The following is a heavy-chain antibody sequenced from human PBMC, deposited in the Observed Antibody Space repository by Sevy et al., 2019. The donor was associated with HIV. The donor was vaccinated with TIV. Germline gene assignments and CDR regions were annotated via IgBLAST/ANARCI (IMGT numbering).Heavy chain of an antibody. CDR1: GYSISSGYY. Sequence: SETLSLTCTVSGYSISSGYYWGWIRQPPGKGLEWIGSIYHSGSTYYNPSLKSRVTISVDTSKNQFSLKLSSVTAADTAMYYCASGGSSWLDYYYYGMDVWGQGTTVTVSS. CDR3: ASGGSSWLDYYYYGMDV. D-gene: IGHD6-13*01. V-gene: IGHV4-38-2*02. J-gene: IGHJ6*02. CDR2: IYHSGST.